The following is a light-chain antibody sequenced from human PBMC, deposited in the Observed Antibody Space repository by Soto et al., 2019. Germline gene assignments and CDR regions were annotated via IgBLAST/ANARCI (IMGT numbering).Light chain of an antibody. V-gene: IGKV3-15*01. CDR1: QSVTTN. CDR2: GAS. Sequence: EIVLMQSPATLSVSPGERATLSCRASQSVTTNLAWYQQKPGQAPRLLIYGASTRATAIPARFSGSGSGTEFTLTISSLQSEDFAVYYCQQYNNWRMYTFGQGTKVDIK. J-gene: IGKJ2*01. CDR3: QQYNNWRMYT.